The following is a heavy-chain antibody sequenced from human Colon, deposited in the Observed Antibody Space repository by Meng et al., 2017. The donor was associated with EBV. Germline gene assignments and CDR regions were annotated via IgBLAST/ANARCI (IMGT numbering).Heavy chain of an antibody. CDR2: TSHSGST. CDR1: GGSISRSDW. V-gene: IGHV4-4*02. J-gene: IGHJ5*02. CDR3: ATTKYDSGSYNWFDP. Sequence: QVQLQESGPGLVKPSETLSLTCAFSGGSISRSDWWSWVRQPPGKGLEWIGETSHSGSTDYSPSLKSRVTISLDKSKNQLSLKLNSVAAADTAVYYCATTKYDSGSYNWFDPWGQGTLVTVSS. D-gene: IGHD3-10*01.